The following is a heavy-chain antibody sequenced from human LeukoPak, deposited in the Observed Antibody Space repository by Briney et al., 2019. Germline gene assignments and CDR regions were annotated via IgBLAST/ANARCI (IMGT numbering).Heavy chain of an antibody. CDR3: ARDTSPSIAAAGYDAFDI. D-gene: IGHD6-13*01. J-gene: IGHJ3*02. Sequence: PGGSLRLSCAASGFTFSSWWMSWVRQAPGKGLEWVANIKQDGSEKNCLDSVKGRFTISRDNAKNSLYLQMNSLRAEDTAVYYCARDTSPSIAAAGYDAFDIWGQGTMVTVSS. CDR1: GFTFSSWW. CDR2: IKQDGSEK. V-gene: IGHV3-7*01.